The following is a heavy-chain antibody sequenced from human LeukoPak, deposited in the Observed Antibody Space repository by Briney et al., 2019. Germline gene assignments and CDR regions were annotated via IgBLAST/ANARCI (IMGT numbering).Heavy chain of an antibody. CDR2: IYHSGNT. J-gene: IGHJ6*02. V-gene: IGHV4-59*01. Sequence: SETLSLTCTVSGGSMSSYYWSWIRQPPGKGLEWIGYIYHSGNTYYNPSLKSRVTISIHNSKNQFSLKVNSVTAADTAVYYCARDRNYYDSSGPPYYYSALDVWGQGTTVTVSS. D-gene: IGHD3-22*01. CDR3: ARDRNYYDSSGPPYYYSALDV. CDR1: GGSMSSYY.